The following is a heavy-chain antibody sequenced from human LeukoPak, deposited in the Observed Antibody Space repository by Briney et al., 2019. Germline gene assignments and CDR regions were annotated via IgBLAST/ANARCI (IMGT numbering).Heavy chain of an antibody. Sequence: GGSLRLSCAASGFTFSNYWMRWVRQAPGKGLVWVSRINSDVSSTTYADSVKGRFTISRDNAKNTLYLQMNSLRAEDTAVYYCVKGAVASTDHFYFYYYMDVWGKGTTVTVSS. D-gene: IGHD6-19*01. V-gene: IGHV3-74*01. CDR3: VKGAVASTDHFYFYYYMDV. CDR2: INSDVSST. CDR1: GFTFSNYW. J-gene: IGHJ6*03.